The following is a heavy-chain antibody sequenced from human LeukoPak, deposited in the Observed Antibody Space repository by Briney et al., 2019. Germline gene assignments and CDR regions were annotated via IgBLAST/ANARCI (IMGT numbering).Heavy chain of an antibody. V-gene: IGHV3-21*01. Sequence: GGSLRLSCAASGFTFSSYNMNWVRQAPGKGLEWVSAISTSSNFIYYADSVKGRFTISRDNAQNSLFLQMNSLRAEDTAVYYCVRGDYDSSGTFDYWGQGTLVTVSS. CDR1: GFTFSSYN. CDR3: VRGDYDSSGTFDY. CDR2: ISTSSNFI. D-gene: IGHD3-22*01. J-gene: IGHJ4*02.